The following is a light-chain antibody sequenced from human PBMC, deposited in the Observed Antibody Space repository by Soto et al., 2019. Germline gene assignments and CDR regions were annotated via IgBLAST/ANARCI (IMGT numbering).Light chain of an antibody. Sequence: EIVMTQSPATLSVSPGGRATLSCSDSQSVSSNLAWYQQKPGQAPRLLIYGPSTRATGIPARFSGSGSGTEFTLTISSLQSEDFAVYYCQQYNNWPRGTFGQGTKVDI. CDR2: GPS. CDR3: QQYNNWPRGT. CDR1: QSVSSN. J-gene: IGKJ1*01. V-gene: IGKV3-15*01.